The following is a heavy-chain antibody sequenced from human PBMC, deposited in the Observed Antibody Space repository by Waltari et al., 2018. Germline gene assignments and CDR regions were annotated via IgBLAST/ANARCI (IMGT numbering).Heavy chain of an antibody. CDR1: GFNFISYA. J-gene: IGHJ4*02. CDR3: ARHLYSIDYLELAK. Sequence: EEHLLESGGGLAQPGGSLRLSCAASGFNFISYAMSWVRQAPGKGLEWVPGISDSGVITKYADSVKGRFTVSRDNSKNTVFLHLNSLRAEDTAIYYCARHLYSIDYLELAKWGQGTLVTVSS. V-gene: IGHV3-23*01. D-gene: IGHD3-22*01. CDR2: ISDSGVIT.